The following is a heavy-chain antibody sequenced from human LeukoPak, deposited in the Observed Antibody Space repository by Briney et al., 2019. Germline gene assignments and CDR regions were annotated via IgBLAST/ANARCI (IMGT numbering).Heavy chain of an antibody. Sequence: GGSLRLSCAASGFTFDEYAMNWVRQAPGKGLEWVSGISWNSGSIGYADSVKGRFTISRDNSKNTLYLQMNSLRAEDTAVYYCAKDMAGYIVVVPAASFDYWGQGTLVTVSS. CDR3: AKDMAGYIVVVPAASFDY. D-gene: IGHD2-2*01. CDR2: ISWNSGSI. J-gene: IGHJ4*02. V-gene: IGHV3-9*01. CDR1: GFTFDEYA.